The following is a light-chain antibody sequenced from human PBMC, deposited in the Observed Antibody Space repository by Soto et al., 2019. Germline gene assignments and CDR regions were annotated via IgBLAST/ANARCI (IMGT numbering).Light chain of an antibody. Sequence: VLTQSPATLSLSPWERATLSCRASQSVSSNLAWYQQKPGQAPRLLIYGASSRATGIPDRFSGSGSGTDFTLTIGRLEPEDFAVYYCQQYGSSLLTFGQGTRLEIK. V-gene: IGKV3-20*01. CDR2: GAS. CDR1: QSVSSN. J-gene: IGKJ5*01. CDR3: QQYGSSLLT.